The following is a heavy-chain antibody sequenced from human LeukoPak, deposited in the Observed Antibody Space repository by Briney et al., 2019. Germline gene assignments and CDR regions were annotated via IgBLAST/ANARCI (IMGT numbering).Heavy chain of an antibody. CDR1: GGSISSGSYY. D-gene: IGHD5-12*01. J-gene: IGHJ4*02. CDR2: IYYSGNT. V-gene: IGHV4-61*01. CDR3: ASGWLPHYFDY. Sequence: SETLSLTCTVSGGSISSGSYYWSWIRQPPGKGLEWIGYIYYSGNTNYNPSLKSRVTISVDTSKNQFSLKLSSVTAADTAVYYCASGWLPHYFDYWGQGTLVTVSS.